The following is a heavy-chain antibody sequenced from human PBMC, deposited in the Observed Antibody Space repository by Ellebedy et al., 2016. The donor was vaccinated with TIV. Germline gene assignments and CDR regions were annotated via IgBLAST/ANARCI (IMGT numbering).Heavy chain of an antibody. V-gene: IGHV4-39*07. J-gene: IGHJ4*02. CDR3: ARDGSGDTAMFDY. CDR1: GGSISSSSYY. Sequence: SETLSLXXTVSGGSISSSSYYWGWIRQPPGKGLEWIGSIYYSGSTYYNPSLKSRVTISVDTSKNQFSLKLSSVTAADTAVYYCARDGSGDTAMFDYWGQGTLVTVSS. CDR2: IYYSGST. D-gene: IGHD5-18*01.